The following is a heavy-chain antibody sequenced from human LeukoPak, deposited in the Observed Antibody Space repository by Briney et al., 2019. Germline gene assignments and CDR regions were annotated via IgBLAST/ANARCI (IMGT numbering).Heavy chain of an antibody. CDR3: ARDRVYYYDSSGYYGFDY. CDR1: GFTFSSYS. V-gene: IGHV3-21*04. J-gene: IGHJ4*02. CDR2: ISSSSSYI. D-gene: IGHD3-22*01. Sequence: GGSLRLSCAASGFTFSSYSMNWVRQAPGKGLEWVSSISSSSSYIYYAVSLKGRFTISRDNAKNSLYLQMNSLRAEDTAVYYCARDRVYYYDSSGYYGFDYWGQGTLVTVSS.